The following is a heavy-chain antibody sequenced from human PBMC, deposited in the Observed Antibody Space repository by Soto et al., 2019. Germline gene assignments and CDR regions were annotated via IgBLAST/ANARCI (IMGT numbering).Heavy chain of an antibody. V-gene: IGHV1-69*08. CDR1: GGTFSSYT. CDR3: ERDGMITFGGVIPRGDY. Sequence: QVQLVQSGAEVKKPGSSVKVSCKASGGTFSSYTISWVRQAPGQGLEWMGRIIPIRVIANYAQKFQGRVTITADKSTSTAYMELSSLRSEDTAVYYCERDGMITFGGVIPRGDYWGQGTLVTVSS. J-gene: IGHJ4*02. CDR2: IIPIRVIA. D-gene: IGHD3-16*02.